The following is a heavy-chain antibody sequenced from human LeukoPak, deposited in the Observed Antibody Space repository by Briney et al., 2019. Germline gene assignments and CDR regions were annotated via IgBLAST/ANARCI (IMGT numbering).Heavy chain of an antibody. CDR3: AKDQARRDVEGGYYYGSGSYYFDY. Sequence: GGSLRLSCAASGFTFSSYGMHWVRQAPGKGLEWVAVISYDGSNKYYADSVKGRFTISRDNSKNTLYLQMNSLRAEDTAVYYCAKDQARRDVEGGYYYGSGSYYFDYWAREPWSPSPQ. CDR2: ISYDGSNK. CDR1: GFTFSSYG. D-gene: IGHD3-10*01. V-gene: IGHV3-30*18. J-gene: IGHJ4*02.